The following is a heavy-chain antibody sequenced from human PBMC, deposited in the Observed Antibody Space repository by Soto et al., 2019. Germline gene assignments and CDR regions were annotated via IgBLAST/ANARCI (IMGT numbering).Heavy chain of an antibody. D-gene: IGHD2-2*01. CDR1: GFTFSSYA. CDR3: ARDLEPAADYYYYGMDV. J-gene: IGHJ6*02. Sequence: SLRLSCAASGFTFSSYAMHWVRQAPGKGLEWVAVISYDGSNKYYADSVKGRFTISRDNSKNTLYLQMNSLRAEDTAVYYCARDLEPAADYYYYGMDVWGQGTTVTVSS. V-gene: IGHV3-30-3*01. CDR2: ISYDGSNK.